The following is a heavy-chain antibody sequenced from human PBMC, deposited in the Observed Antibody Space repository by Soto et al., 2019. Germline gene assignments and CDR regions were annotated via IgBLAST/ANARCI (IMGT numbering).Heavy chain of an antibody. Sequence: QVQLVQSGAEVKKPGASVKVSCKASGYTFSSYDINWVRQATGQGLEWMGWLNPNSGDTGYAQKFQGSVTLTRNTSIPTAYIELSSLTSDDTAVYYCATSGGGWYLYWGQGTLVTVSS. V-gene: IGHV1-8*01. CDR2: LNPNSGDT. D-gene: IGHD6-19*01. CDR3: ATSGGGWYLY. CDR1: GYTFSSYD. J-gene: IGHJ4*02.